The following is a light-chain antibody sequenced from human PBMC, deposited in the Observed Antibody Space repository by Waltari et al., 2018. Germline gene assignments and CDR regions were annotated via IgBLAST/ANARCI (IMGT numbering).Light chain of an antibody. V-gene: IGKV3-20*01. J-gene: IGKJ5*01. CDR2: GAS. Sequence: EIVSTQSPGTLSLSPGERATLSCRASQSVLSYYLAWYQQKPGQAPRLLIYGASSRTTGIPDRFSGSGSGTDFTLTISRLEPEDFAVYYCQQYGASAITFGQGTRLEIK. CDR1: QSVLSYY. CDR3: QQYGASAIT.